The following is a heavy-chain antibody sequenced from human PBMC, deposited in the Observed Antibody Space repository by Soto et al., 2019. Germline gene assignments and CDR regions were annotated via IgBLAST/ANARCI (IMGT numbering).Heavy chain of an antibody. CDR1: GESLNYFY. CDR2: FYHGGST. Sequence: QVRLQQWGAGLLKPSETLSLTCAVYGESLNYFYWSWIRQAPGKGLEWIGEFYHGGSTNYNPSVKSRVTISADTSNNQFSLRMTSVTAADTAVYYCARGKWADRFANWGQGTLVTVSS. CDR3: ARGKWADRFAN. V-gene: IGHV4-34*02. D-gene: IGHD1-26*01. J-gene: IGHJ5*02.